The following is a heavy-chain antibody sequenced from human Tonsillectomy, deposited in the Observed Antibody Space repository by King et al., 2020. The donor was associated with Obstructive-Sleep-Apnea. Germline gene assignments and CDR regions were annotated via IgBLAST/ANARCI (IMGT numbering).Heavy chain of an antibody. D-gene: IGHD1-14*01. CDR2: ISLDGNEK. Sequence: VQLVESGGGVVQPGRSLILSCAASGFTFSTYGMHWVRQAPGTGLEWVAVISLDGNEKLYADSVKGRFTFSRDNSKNTLFLQMNSLRAEDTALYYCARVPRCGEPLSGFDYWGPGTLLTVSS. CDR1: GFTFSTYG. CDR3: ARVPRCGEPLSGFDY. J-gene: IGHJ4*02. V-gene: IGHV3-30*03.